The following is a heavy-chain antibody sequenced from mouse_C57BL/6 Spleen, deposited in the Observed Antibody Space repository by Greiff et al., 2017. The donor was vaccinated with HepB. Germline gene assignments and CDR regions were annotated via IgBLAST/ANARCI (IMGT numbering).Heavy chain of an antibody. CDR1: GYTFTDYY. D-gene: IGHD3-2*02. V-gene: IGHV1-76*01. CDR2: IYPGSGNT. J-gene: IGHJ4*01. Sequence: VQLQQSGAELVRPGASVKLSCKASGYTFTDYYINWVKQRPGQGLEWIARIYPGSGNTYYNEKFKGKATLTAEKSSSTAYMQVSSLTSEDSAFYFCARSDSQLRLREIDYYAMDYWGQGTSVTVSS. CDR3: ARSDSQLRLREIDYYAMDY.